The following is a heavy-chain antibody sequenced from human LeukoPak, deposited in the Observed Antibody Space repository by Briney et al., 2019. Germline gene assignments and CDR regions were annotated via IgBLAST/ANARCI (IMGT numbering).Heavy chain of an antibody. CDR3: ARSGHSSSHTHFDY. CDR1: GGSISSSSYY. D-gene: IGHD6-13*01. V-gene: IGHV4-39*07. J-gene: IGHJ4*02. Sequence: SQTLSLTCTVSGGSISSSSYYWGWIRQPPGKGREGLGSIYYSGSTYYNPSLKSRVTISVDTSKNQFSLKLSSVTGADTAVYYCARSGHSSSHTHFDYWGQGTLVTVSS. CDR2: IYYSGST.